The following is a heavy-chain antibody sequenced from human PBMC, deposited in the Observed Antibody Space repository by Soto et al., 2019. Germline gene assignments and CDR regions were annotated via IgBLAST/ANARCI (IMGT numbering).Heavy chain of an antibody. CDR3: ARLGGRTNRYYYYGMDV. J-gene: IGHJ6*02. Sequence: SETLSLTCSVSGGSISSGYYYWSWIRQPPGKGLEWIGNIYYSGNTYYNPSLKSRLIISIDTSKNQFSLKASDTAMYYCARLGGRTNRYYYYGMDVWGQGTTVTVSS. CDR2: IYYSGNT. CDR1: GGSISSGYYY. V-gene: IGHV4-30-4*01. D-gene: IGHD3-16*01.